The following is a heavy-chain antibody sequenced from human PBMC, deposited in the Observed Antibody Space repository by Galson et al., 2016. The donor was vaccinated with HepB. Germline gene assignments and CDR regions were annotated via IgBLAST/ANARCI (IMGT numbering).Heavy chain of an antibody. Sequence: SLRLSCAGSGFNFGSYAMSWLRQAPGEGLEWVSAISGSGLKTHYADSVQGRFIISRENSMSTVYLQMTSLRDEDTAIYFCTKETGQSVAGPFESWDQGALVTVSS. J-gene: IGHJ4*02. CDR2: ISGSGLKT. V-gene: IGHV3-23*01. D-gene: IGHD6-19*01. CDR1: GFNFGSYA. CDR3: TKETGQSVAGPFES.